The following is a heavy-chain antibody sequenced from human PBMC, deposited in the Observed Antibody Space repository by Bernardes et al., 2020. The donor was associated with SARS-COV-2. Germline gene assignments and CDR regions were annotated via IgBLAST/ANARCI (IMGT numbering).Heavy chain of an antibody. J-gene: IGHJ4*02. CDR1: GYTLTELS. D-gene: IGHD2-15*01. CDR2: FDPEDGET. V-gene: IGHV1-24*01. Sequence: ASVKVSCKVSGYTLTELSMHWVRQAPGKGLEWMGGFDPEDGETIYAQKFQGRVTMTEDTSTDTAYMELSSLRSEDTAVYYCATAFGCRGGSCYPGGYSYGLGVWGQGTLVTVSS. CDR3: ATAFGCRGGSCYPGGYSYGLGV.